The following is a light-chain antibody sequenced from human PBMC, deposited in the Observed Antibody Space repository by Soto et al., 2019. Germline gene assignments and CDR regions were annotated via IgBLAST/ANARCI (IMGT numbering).Light chain of an antibody. V-gene: IGKV3-20*01. J-gene: IGKJ1*01. CDR3: QQYGSSPLWT. CDR1: QSVSSSY. CDR2: GAS. Sequence: EIVLTQSPGTLSLSPGERATLSCRASQSVSSSYLAWYQQKPCQAPRLLIYGASSRATGIPDRFSGSGSGTDFTLTISRLEPEDFAVYYCQQYGSSPLWTFGKGTKVEIK.